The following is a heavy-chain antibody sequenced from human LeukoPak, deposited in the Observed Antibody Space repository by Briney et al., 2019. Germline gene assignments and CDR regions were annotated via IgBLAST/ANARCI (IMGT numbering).Heavy chain of an antibody. CDR2: ISSSSNMI. V-gene: IGHV3-48*03. D-gene: IGHD6-13*01. Sequence: PGGSLRLSCAASGLTFSSYEMNWVRQAPGKGLEWLSYISSSSNMIFYAESVKGRFTISRDNAKNSLYLQINSLRAEDTAIYYCATASGGWYRYYFDSWGQGTLVTVSS. CDR1: GLTFSSYE. J-gene: IGHJ4*02. CDR3: ATASGGWYRYYFDS.